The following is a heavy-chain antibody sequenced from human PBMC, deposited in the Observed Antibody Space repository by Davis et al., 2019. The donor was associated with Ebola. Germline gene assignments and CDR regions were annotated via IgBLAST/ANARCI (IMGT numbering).Heavy chain of an antibody. CDR3: ARDRGGDYSFDY. Sequence: ASVTVSCKLFGYSLTGLSMHWVRQPPGKGLEWMGYFDPEDGETMSAQSFQGRVTITRDTSASTAYMELSSLRSEDTSVYYCARDRGGDYSFDYWGQGTLVTVSS. J-gene: IGHJ4*02. CDR2: FDPEDGET. CDR1: GYSLTGLS. V-gene: IGHV1-24*01. D-gene: IGHD3-10*01.